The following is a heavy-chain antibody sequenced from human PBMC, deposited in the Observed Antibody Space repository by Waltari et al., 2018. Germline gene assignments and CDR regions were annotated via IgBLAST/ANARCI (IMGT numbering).Heavy chain of an antibody. CDR2: MNPNSGST. Sequence: QLQLVQSGDEVKKPGASVKVSCKASGYPFTSHDMNWVRTATGQGLECMGSMNPNSGSTGYAQKFQGRVTMTRDTSISTAYMELSSLTSEDTAVYYCAMGNGAVIKDSFDTWGQGTMVTVSS. CDR3: AMGNGAVIKDSFDT. D-gene: IGHD3-10*01. J-gene: IGHJ3*02. V-gene: IGHV1-8*01. CDR1: GYPFTSHD.